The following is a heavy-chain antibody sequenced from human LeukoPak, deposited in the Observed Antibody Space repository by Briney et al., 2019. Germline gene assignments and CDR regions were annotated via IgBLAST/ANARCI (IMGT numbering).Heavy chain of an antibody. CDR1: GFSFSDYS. D-gene: IGHD3-22*01. J-gene: IGHJ4*02. Sequence: GGSLRLSCAASGFSFSDYSMNWVRQAPGKGLEWVSYISRTSSTILYADSVKGRFIISRDNAKNSLYLQMNSLRAEDTAVYYCARDSFAGYDSSGYSSYDYWGQGTLVTVSS. CDR2: ISRTSSTI. CDR3: ARDSFAGYDSSGYSSYDY. V-gene: IGHV3-48*04.